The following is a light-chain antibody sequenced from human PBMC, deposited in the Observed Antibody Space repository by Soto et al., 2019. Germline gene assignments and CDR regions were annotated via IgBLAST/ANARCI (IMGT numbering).Light chain of an antibody. CDR1: QSISSY. CDR3: QQSYSIPYT. Sequence: DIQMTQSPSSLSASVGDRVTITCRASQSISSYLNWYQQKPGKAPNLLIYAASILQSGVPSRFSGSGSVTDFTLTISSLQPEDFATYYCQQSYSIPYTFGQGTKLEIK. J-gene: IGKJ2*01. CDR2: AAS. V-gene: IGKV1-39*01.